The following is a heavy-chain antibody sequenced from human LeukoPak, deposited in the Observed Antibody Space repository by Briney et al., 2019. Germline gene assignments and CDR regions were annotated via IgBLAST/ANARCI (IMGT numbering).Heavy chain of an antibody. J-gene: IGHJ4*02. CDR1: GFTFSSYD. V-gene: IGHV3-13*04. Sequence: GGSLGLSCAASGFTFSSYDMHWVRQATGKGLEWVSAIGTAGDTYYPGSVKGRFTISRENAKNSLYLQMNSLRAGDTAVYYCARVSGSGWTLDYWGQGTLVTVSS. CDR2: IGTAGDT. CDR3: ARVSGSGWTLDY. D-gene: IGHD6-19*01.